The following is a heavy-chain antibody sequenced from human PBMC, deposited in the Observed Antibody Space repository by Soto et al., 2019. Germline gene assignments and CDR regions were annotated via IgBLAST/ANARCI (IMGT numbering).Heavy chain of an antibody. Sequence: GGSLRLSCVVSGFTFSSYGMHWVRQAPGKGLEWVAVIWYDGSNKYYADSVKGRFTISRDNSKNTLYLQMNSLKASDTAMYYCARLWEGNYSSSWYCAFDIWGQGTMVTVSS. CDR3: ARLWEGNYSSSWYCAFDI. J-gene: IGHJ3*02. CDR1: GFTFSSYG. CDR2: IWYDGSNK. D-gene: IGHD6-13*01. V-gene: IGHV3-33*08.